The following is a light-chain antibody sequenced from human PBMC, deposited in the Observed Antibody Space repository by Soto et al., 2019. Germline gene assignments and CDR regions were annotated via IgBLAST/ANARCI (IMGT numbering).Light chain of an antibody. Sequence: DIQMTQSPSFVSASVGDRVTITCRASQVISSWLAWYQHKPGRAPKLLIHAASSLESGVPSRFSGSGSRTDFTLIISSLQPEDFATYYCQQTTSFPLTFGGGTKVEIK. CDR3: QQTTSFPLT. CDR2: AAS. J-gene: IGKJ4*01. V-gene: IGKV1-12*01. CDR1: QVISSW.